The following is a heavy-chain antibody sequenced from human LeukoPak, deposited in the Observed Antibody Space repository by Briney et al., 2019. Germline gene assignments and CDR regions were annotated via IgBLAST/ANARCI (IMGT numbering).Heavy chain of an antibody. CDR2: ISSSNHAI. Sequence: AGGSLRLSCAASGFIFSSYSMSWVRQAPGKGLEWLSYISSSNHAIYYADSVKGRFTISRDNAKNSLFLHMNSLRDEDTAVYYCARGYYSLGYFDYWGQGALVTVSS. CDR3: ARGYYSLGYFDY. J-gene: IGHJ4*02. CDR1: GFIFSSYS. D-gene: IGHD3-22*01. V-gene: IGHV3-48*02.